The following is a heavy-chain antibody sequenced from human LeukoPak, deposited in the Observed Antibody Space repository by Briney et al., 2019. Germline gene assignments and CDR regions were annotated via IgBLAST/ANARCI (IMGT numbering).Heavy chain of an antibody. J-gene: IGHJ4*02. D-gene: IGHD3-22*01. V-gene: IGHV3-53*01. CDR2: IYSGGST. CDR1: GFTVSSNY. Sequence: GGSLRLSCAASGFTVSSNYMSSVRQAPGKGLEWVSVIYSGGSTYYADSVKGRFTISRDNSKNTLYLQMNSLRAEDTAVYYCARAYDSSGYYESWGQGTLVTVPS. CDR3: ARAYDSSGYYES.